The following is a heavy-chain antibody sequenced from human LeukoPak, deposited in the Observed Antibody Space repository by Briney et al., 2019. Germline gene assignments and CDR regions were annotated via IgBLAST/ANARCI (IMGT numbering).Heavy chain of an antibody. Sequence: GGSLRLSCAASGFTFSDAWMSWVRQAPGKGLEWVGRIKSKGDGGTPDYAAPVAGRFTISRDDSKNTLYVQMNSLKTEDTAVYYCTTSRLRRDSGEYWGAFGIWGQGTMVTVSS. CDR1: GFTFSDAW. CDR2: IKSKGDGGTP. CDR3: TTSRLRRDSGEYWGAFGI. J-gene: IGHJ3*02. D-gene: IGHD2-8*02. V-gene: IGHV3-15*01.